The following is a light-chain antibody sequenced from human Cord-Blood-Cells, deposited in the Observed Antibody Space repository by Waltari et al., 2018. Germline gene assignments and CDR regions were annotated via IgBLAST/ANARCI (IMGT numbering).Light chain of an antibody. CDR1: QSVSSY. J-gene: IGKJ4*01. CDR2: DAS. V-gene: IGKV3-11*01. Sequence: ELVLTQSPATPSLSPGGRATLSCRASQSVSSYLAWYQQKPGQAPRLLIYDASNRATGIPARFSGSGSGTDFTLTISSLEPEDFAVYYCQQRSNWPLTFGGGTKVEIK. CDR3: QQRSNWPLT.